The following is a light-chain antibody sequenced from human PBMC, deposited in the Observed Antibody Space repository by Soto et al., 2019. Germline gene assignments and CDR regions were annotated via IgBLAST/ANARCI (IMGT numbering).Light chain of an antibody. CDR3: QQYFTPPLT. V-gene: IGKV4-1*01. CDR2: WAS. Sequence: DIVMTQSPDSLAVSLGERATINCKSSQSILSSSNNKNYLAWYQQKPGQPPNVLIYWASTRESGVPDRFSGGGSGTEFTLPVSILQAEDVAVDFCQQYFTPPLTFGGGTKVEIK. J-gene: IGKJ4*01. CDR1: QSILSSSNNKNY.